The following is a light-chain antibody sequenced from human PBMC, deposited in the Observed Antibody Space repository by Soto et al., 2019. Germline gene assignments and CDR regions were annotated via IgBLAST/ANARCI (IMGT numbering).Light chain of an antibody. V-gene: IGKV1-6*01. CDR2: AIS. J-gene: IGKJ1*01. CDR1: QAIRNE. CDR3: LQHYNYPRT. Sequence: AIQMTQSPSSLSASVGDRVTITFRASQAIRNELGCYQQKPGKAPKLLIYAISTLQSGVPTCCSGRGAGTDITLTISRLQDEGFATYCYLQHYNYPRTFGQGTKVDIK.